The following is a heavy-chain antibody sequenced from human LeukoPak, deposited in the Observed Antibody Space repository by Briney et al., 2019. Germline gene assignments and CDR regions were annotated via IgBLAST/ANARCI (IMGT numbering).Heavy chain of an antibody. D-gene: IGHD3-10*01. CDR3: AKDIYGSGSYYGNGLDV. CDR2: INYSGST. V-gene: IGHV4-59*11. CDR1: DGSIINHY. Sequence: SETLSLTCTVSDGSIINHYWSWIRQPPGKGLEWIGNINYSGSTKYNPSLKSRVVMSVDTSKNQFSLKLSSVTAADTAVYYCAKDIYGSGSYYGNGLDVWGRGTTVTVSS. J-gene: IGHJ6*02.